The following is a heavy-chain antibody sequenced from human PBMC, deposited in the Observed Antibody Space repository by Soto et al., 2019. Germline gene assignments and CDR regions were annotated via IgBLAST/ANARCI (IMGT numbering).Heavy chain of an antibody. CDR3: GGEVVTATTWGSFDS. Sequence: QVHLVQSGADGWKSGSSVRVSCTASGGGTLSNDAISWVRQAPGQGIEWLGRISPFFGTTDYSQSFQGRLTRTAGGTTGSVYVDLGSLKSGDTAVYYCGGEVVTATTWGSFDSWGQGTLVTVSS. CDR2: ISPFFGTT. D-gene: IGHD2-21*02. V-gene: IGHV1-69*01. CDR1: GGGTLSNDA. J-gene: IGHJ4*02.